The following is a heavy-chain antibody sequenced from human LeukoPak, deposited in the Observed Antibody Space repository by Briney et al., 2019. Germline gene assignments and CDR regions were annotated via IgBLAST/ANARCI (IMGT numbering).Heavy chain of an antibody. D-gene: IGHD4-17*01. CDR1: GFTFSTYG. Sequence: GRSLRLSCAASGFTFSTYGMHWVRQAPGKGLEWVALDGNVKVYADSVKGRFTISRDNYKNTLYLEMDSLRVEDTAVYYCARVLTVTSDCWGQGTLVTVSS. CDR3: ARVLTVTSDC. J-gene: IGHJ4*02. CDR2: DGNVK. V-gene: IGHV3-33*01.